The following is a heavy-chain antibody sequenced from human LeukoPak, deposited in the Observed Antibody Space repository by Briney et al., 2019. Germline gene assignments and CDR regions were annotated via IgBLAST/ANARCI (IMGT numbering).Heavy chain of an antibody. J-gene: IGHJ1*01. V-gene: IGHV4-39*07. CDR2: IYYSGST. D-gene: IGHD3-22*01. Sequence: SETLSLTCTVSGGSISSSSYYWGWIRQPPGKGLEWIGSIYYSGSTYYNPSLKSRVTISVDTSKNQFSLNLSSVTAADTAVYYCARGKYYYDSSGYYGRGAPRAEYYRHWGPGTLVTVSS. CDR3: ARGKYYYDSSGYYGRGAPRAEYYRH. CDR1: GGSISSSSYY.